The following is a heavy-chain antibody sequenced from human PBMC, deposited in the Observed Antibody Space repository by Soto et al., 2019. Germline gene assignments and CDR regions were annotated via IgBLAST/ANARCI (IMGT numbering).Heavy chain of an antibody. Sequence: EVQLLESGGGLVQPGGSLRLSCAASGFTFSSYAMNWVRQAPGKGLEWVSVISGSGDSTYYADSVKGRFTISRANSKNPLYLQMNSLRAEDTAVYYCASRSSGWYFDYWGQGTLITVSS. CDR1: GFTFSSYA. J-gene: IGHJ4*02. D-gene: IGHD6-19*01. CDR2: ISGSGDST. CDR3: ASRSSGWYFDY. V-gene: IGHV3-23*01.